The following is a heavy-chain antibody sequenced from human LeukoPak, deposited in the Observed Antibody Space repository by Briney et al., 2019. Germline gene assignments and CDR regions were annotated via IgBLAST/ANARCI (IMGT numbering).Heavy chain of an antibody. CDR3: AKDTSIGRYCTNGVCSPFDY. D-gene: IGHD2-8*01. V-gene: IGHV3-23*01. CDR2: ISDTGATT. Sequence: GGSLRLSCAASGFTFHNYSMSWVRQAPGKGLEWVSAISDTGATTYDADSVKGRFTISRDNSRSTLYLQMNSLRAEDTALYYCAKDTSIGRYCTNGVCSPFDYWGQGTLVTVSS. CDR1: GFTFHNYS. J-gene: IGHJ4*02.